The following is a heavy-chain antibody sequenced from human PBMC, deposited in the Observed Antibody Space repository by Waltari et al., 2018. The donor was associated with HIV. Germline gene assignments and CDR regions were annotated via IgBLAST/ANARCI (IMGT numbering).Heavy chain of an antibody. J-gene: IGHJ4*02. CDR3: AREDSSGWHGDY. D-gene: IGHD6-19*01. CDR2: INAGNGNT. V-gene: IGHV1-3*01. Sequence: QVQLVQSGAEVKKPGASVKVSCKASGHTFTSHAMHWVRQAPGQRLEWMGWINAGNGNTKYSQKFQGRVTFTRDTSASTAYMELSSLRSEDTAVYYCAREDSSGWHGDYWGQGTLVTVSS. CDR1: GHTFTSHA.